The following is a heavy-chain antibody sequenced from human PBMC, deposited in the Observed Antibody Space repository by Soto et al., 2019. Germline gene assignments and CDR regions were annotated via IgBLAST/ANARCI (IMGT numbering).Heavy chain of an antibody. CDR1: GFPFSRYW. Sequence: PGGSLRLSCAAFGFPFSRYWMSWVRQAPGKGLEWVANIKEDGGEKSYVDSVKGRFYISRDNAGNSLYLQMNSLTVEDTAVYFCGRDLPSISGRPGGWFDPWGQGTLVTV. CDR3: GRDLPSISGRPGGWFDP. J-gene: IGHJ5*02. CDR2: IKEDGGEK. D-gene: IGHD6-6*01. V-gene: IGHV3-7*01.